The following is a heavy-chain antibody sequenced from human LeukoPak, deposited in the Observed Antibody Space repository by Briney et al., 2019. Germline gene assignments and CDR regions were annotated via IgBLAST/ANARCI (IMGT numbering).Heavy chain of an antibody. CDR1: GYTFTGYY. J-gene: IGHJ5*02. CDR2: INPNSGGT. V-gene: IGHV1-2*02. D-gene: IGHD6-13*01. CDR3: ARDLGSENIAASPFDP. Sequence: GASVKVSCKASGYTFTGYYMHWVRQAPGQGLEWMGWINPNSGGTNYAQKFQGRVTMTRDTSISTAYMELSRLRSDDTAVYYCARDLGSENIAASPFDPWGQGTLVSVSS.